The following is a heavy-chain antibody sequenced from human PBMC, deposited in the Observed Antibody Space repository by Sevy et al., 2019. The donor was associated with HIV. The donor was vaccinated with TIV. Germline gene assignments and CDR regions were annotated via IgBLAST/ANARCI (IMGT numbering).Heavy chain of an antibody. CDR3: ARGEPGIAAAGTDY. D-gene: IGHD6-13*01. Sequence: GGSLRLSCAASGFTFSSYWMSWVRQAPGKGLEWVANIKQDGSEKYYVHSVKGRFTISRDNAKNSLYLQMNSLRAEDTAVYYCARGEPGIAAAGTDYWGQGTLVTVSS. CDR1: GFTFSSYW. V-gene: IGHV3-7*01. CDR2: IKQDGSEK. J-gene: IGHJ4*02.